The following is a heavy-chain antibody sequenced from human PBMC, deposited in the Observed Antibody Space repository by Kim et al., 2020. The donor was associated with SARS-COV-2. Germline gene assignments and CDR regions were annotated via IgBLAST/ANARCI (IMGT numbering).Heavy chain of an antibody. CDR2: ISSSSSYI. CDR3: ARGQDIVVVPAAILDAFDI. D-gene: IGHD2-2*01. CDR1: GFTFSSYS. J-gene: IGHJ3*02. Sequence: GGSLRLSCAASGFTFSSYSMNWVRQAPGKGLEWVSSISSSSSYIYYADSVKGRFTISRDNAKNSLYLQMNSLRAEDTAVYYCARGQDIVVVPAAILDAFDIWGQGTMVTVSS. V-gene: IGHV3-21*01.